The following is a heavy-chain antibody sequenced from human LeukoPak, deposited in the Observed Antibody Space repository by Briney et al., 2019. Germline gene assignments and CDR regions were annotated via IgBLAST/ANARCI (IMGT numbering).Heavy chain of an antibody. Sequence: PGGSLRLSCAASGFTFSSYWMSWVRQAPGKGLEWVANIKQDGSEKYYVDSVKGRFTISRDNAKNSLYLQMNSLRAEDTAVYYCARDRGYSGYEPRGYWGQGTLVTVSS. CDR1: GFTFSSYW. V-gene: IGHV3-7*01. D-gene: IGHD5-12*01. J-gene: IGHJ4*02. CDR2: IKQDGSEK. CDR3: ARDRGYSGYEPRGY.